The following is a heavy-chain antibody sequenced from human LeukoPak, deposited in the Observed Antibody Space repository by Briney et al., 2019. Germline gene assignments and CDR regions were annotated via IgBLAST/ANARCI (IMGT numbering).Heavy chain of an antibody. CDR1: GYTFTGYY. Sequence: ASVKVSCKASGYTFTGYYMHWVRQAPGQGLEWMGWINPNNGGTKYAQNFQGRVTMTRDTSISTAYMELSRLTSDDTAVYYCASLKNYYDSSGYLVTDAFDIWGQGTMVTVSS. CDR2: INPNNGGT. CDR3: ASLKNYYDSSGYLVTDAFDI. J-gene: IGHJ3*02. D-gene: IGHD3-22*01. V-gene: IGHV1-2*02.